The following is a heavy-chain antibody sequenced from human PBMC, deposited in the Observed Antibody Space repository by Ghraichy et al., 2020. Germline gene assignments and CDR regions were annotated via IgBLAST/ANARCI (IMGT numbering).Heavy chain of an antibody. V-gene: IGHV3-74*01. J-gene: IGHJ3*02. CDR2: INSDGRTK. CDR3: ARDPLQYNFWSGVHDALDI. CDR1: GFTFSSYW. D-gene: IGHD3-3*01. Sequence: GGSLRLSCAASGFTFSSYWMHWVRQAPGKGLVWVSRINSDGRTKNYADSVKGRFTISRDNARNTLYLQMNSLRAEDTAVYYCARDPLQYNFWSGVHDALDIWGHGTMVTVSS.